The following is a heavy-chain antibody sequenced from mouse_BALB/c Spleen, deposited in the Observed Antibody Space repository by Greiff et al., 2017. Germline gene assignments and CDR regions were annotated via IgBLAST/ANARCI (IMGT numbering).Heavy chain of an antibody. CDR3: ARDPIYYGSSYGYAMDY. V-gene: IGHV2-9*02. D-gene: IGHD1-1*01. CDR2: IWAGGST. Sequence: QVQLKESGPGLVAPSQSLSITCTVSGFSLTSYGVPWVRQPPGKGLEWLGVIWAGGSTNYNSALMSRLSISKDNSKSQVFLKMNSLQTDDTAMYYCARDPIYYGSSYGYAMDYWGQGTSVTVSS. J-gene: IGHJ4*01. CDR1: GFSLTSYG.